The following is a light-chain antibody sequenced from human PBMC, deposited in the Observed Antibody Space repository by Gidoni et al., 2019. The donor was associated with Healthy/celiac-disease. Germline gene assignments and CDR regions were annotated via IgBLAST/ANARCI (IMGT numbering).Light chain of an antibody. V-gene: IGKV3-15*01. J-gene: IGKJ1*01. CDR3: QQYNNWPPWT. CDR1: QSVSSN. Sequence: EIVMTQSQATLSVSPGERATLSCRASQSVSSNLAWYQQKPGQEPRLLIYGATTRATGIPARFSGSGSGTEFTLTISSLQSEDFAVDYCQQYNNWPPWTFGQGTKVEIK. CDR2: GAT.